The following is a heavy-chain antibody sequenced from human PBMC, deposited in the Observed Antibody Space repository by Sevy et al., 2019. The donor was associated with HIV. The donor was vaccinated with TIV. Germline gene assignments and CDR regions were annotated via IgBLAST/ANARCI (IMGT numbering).Heavy chain of an antibody. CDR2: IWHDGSQK. CDR1: GFTFSSYA. Sequence: GGSLRLSCAASGFTFSSYAMHWVRQAPGKGLEWVGFIWHDGSQKYYADSVRGRFTFSRDNSKNTLYLQMNSLRAEDTAVYYCAARSGYSYGYEVDYWGQGTLVTVSS. J-gene: IGHJ4*02. V-gene: IGHV3-30*02. CDR3: AARSGYSYGYEVDY. D-gene: IGHD5-18*01.